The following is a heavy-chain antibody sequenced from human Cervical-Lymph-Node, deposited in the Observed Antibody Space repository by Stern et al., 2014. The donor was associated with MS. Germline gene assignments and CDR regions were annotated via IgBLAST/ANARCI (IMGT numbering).Heavy chain of an antibody. V-gene: IGHV1-3*04. CDR3: ARVSRSSGDHWNYYFDY. CDR1: GYTFSRYA. Sequence: QMQLVQSGAEVKKPGASVKVSCKASGYTFSRYAMHWVRQAPGQRLEWMGWINTGNGNTKYSQKFQGRVTITRDTSTSTAYMELSSLRSEDTAVHYCARVSRSSGDHWNYYFDYWGQGTLVTVSS. J-gene: IGHJ4*02. CDR2: INTGNGNT. D-gene: IGHD3-22*01.